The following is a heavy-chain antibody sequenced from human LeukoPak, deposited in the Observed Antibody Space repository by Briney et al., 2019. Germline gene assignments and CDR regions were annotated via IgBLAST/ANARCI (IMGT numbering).Heavy chain of an antibody. Sequence: GGSLRLSCAASGFTFSNYWMSWVRQAPGKGLEWVANIKQDGSEGYYVDSVKGRFTISRDNAKNSLYLQMNSLRAEDTAVYYCTRMTTVPRGDAFDIWGQGTMVTVSS. CDR3: TRMTTVPRGDAFDI. V-gene: IGHV3-7*01. CDR1: GFTFSNYW. D-gene: IGHD4-17*01. CDR2: IKQDGSEG. J-gene: IGHJ3*02.